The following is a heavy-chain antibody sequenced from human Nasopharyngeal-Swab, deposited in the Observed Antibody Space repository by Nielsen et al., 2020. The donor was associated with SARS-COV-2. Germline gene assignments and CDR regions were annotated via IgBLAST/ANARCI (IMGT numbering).Heavy chain of an antibody. J-gene: IGHJ6*02. Sequence: GGSLRLSCAASGFTFSSYWMTWVRKAPAKGLEWVANIKQDGSEKYYVDSVKGRFTISRDNAKNSLYLQMNSLRAEDTAVYYCARDTTMVRGIITTTYYYYGMDVWGQGTTVTVSS. V-gene: IGHV3-7*01. CDR2: IKQDGSEK. CDR1: GFTFSSYW. CDR3: ARDTTMVRGIITTTYYYYGMDV. D-gene: IGHD3-10*01.